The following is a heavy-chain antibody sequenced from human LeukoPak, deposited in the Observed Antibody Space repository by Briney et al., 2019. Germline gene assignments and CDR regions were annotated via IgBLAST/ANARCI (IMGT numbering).Heavy chain of an antibody. Sequence: PGGSLRLSCAASGFTLSSYGMHWVSQAPGKGLEWVAVMWYDGSNKYYADSVKGRFTISRDNSKNTLYLQMNSLRVEDTAVYYCARGDQLLLDWGQATLVTVSS. CDR3: ARGDQLLLD. CDR2: MWYDGSNK. V-gene: IGHV3-33*01. CDR1: GFTLSSYG. D-gene: IGHD2-2*01. J-gene: IGHJ4*02.